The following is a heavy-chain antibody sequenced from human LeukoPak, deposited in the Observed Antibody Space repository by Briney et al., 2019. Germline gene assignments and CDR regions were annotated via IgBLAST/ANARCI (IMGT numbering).Heavy chain of an antibody. CDR3: AKERVGYGYYFDY. Sequence: GRSLRLSCAASGFTFSSYGMHWVRQAPGKGLEWVAVISYDGSNKYYADSVKGRFTISRDNSKNTLYLQMNSLRAEDTAVYYCAKERVGYGYYFDYWGQGTLVIVSS. CDR2: ISYDGSNK. V-gene: IGHV3-30*18. J-gene: IGHJ4*02. D-gene: IGHD5-18*01. CDR1: GFTFSSYG.